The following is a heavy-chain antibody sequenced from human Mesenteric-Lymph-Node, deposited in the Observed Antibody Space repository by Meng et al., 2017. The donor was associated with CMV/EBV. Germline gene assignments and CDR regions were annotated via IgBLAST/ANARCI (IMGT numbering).Heavy chain of an antibody. J-gene: IGHJ6*02. V-gene: IGHV3-53*01. CDR3: ARDGSAGTHYYYGMDV. CDR1: GFTVSSRY. CDR2: INSGGST. Sequence: GESLKISCAASGFTVSSRYLTWVRQAPGKGLEWVSMINSGGSTYYADSVKGRFTISRDNAKNSLYLQMNSLRAEDTAVYYCARDGSAGTHYYYGMDVWGQGTTVTVSS. D-gene: IGHD6-19*01.